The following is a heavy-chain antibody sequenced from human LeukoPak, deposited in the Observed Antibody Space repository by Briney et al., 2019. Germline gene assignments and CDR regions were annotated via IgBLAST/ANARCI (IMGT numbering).Heavy chain of an antibody. Sequence: GGSLRLSCAASGFTFSSYDIHWVRQPTGKGLEWVSRIGAAGDPYYAGSVKGRFTISRENANNSLYLQMNSLRAGDTAVYYCARGIYYGMDGWGQGTTVTVSS. CDR2: IGAAGDP. CDR3: ARGIYYGMDG. CDR1: GFTFSSYD. J-gene: IGHJ6*02. V-gene: IGHV3-13*05.